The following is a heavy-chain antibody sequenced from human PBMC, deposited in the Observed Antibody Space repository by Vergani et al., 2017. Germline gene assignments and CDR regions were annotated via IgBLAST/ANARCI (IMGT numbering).Heavy chain of an antibody. D-gene: IGHD4-23*01. J-gene: IGHJ5*02. CDR2: ISWHSGSI. V-gene: IGHV3-9*01. CDR1: GFTFDDYA. Sequence: EVQLVESGGGLVQPGRSLRLSCAASGFTFDDYAMHWVRPAPGKGLEWVSGISWHSGSIGYADSVKGRFTICRDNAKNSLSLQMNSRRAEDTALYYCAKDMGGNSGXFDPWGQGTLVTVSS. CDR3: AKDMGGNSGXFDP.